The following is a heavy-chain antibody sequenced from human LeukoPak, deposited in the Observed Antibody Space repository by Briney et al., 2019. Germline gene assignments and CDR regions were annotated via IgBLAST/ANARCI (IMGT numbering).Heavy chain of an antibody. D-gene: IGHD3-22*01. Sequence: ASVKVSCKASGYTFKNYGISWVRQAPGQGLEWKGWISCYNGDTKYTQKLQGRVTMTTDTSTSTAYMELRSLRSDDTAVYYCARDNPYYYLYWGQGTLVTVSS. CDR3: ARDNPYYYLY. V-gene: IGHV1-18*01. CDR2: ISCYNGDT. CDR1: GYTFKNYG. J-gene: IGHJ4*02.